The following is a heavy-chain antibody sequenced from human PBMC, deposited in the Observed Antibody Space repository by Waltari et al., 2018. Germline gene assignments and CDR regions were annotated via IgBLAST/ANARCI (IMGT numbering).Heavy chain of an antibody. Sequence: QVQLVQSGAEVKKPGASVKVSCKASGYTFTSYAMHWVRQAPGQRLEWMGWINAGNGNTKYSQECQGRVTITRDTSASTAYMELSSLRSEDMAVYYCARGYSGIRADAFDIWGQGTMVTVSS. CDR3: ARGYSGIRADAFDI. V-gene: IGHV1-3*03. D-gene: IGHD1-26*01. CDR1: GYTFTSYA. J-gene: IGHJ3*02. CDR2: INAGNGNT.